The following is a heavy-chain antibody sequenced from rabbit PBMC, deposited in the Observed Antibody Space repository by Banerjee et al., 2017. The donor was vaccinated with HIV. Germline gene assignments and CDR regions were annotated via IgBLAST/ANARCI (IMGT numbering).Heavy chain of an antibody. Sequence: QQLVESGGGLVKPGASLTLTCTASGFSFSSGYDMCWVRQAPGKGLEWIGCIDAGGSDSTYYASWAKGRFTISKSSSTTVTLQMTSLTAADTATYFCARSSGYDAYFNLWGPGTLVTVS. J-gene: IGHJ4*01. CDR1: GFSFSSGYD. V-gene: IGHV1S40*01. CDR3: ARSSGYDAYFNL. CDR2: IDAGGSDST. D-gene: IGHD1-1*01.